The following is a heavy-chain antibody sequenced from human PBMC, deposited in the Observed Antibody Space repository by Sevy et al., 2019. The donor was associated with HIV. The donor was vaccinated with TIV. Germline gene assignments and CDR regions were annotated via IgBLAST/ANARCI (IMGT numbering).Heavy chain of an antibody. Sequence: GGSLRLSCAASGFTFSSYSMIWVRQAPGKGLEWVSSISSSSSYIYYADSVKGRFTISRDNAKNSLYLQMNSLRAEDTAVYYCARDLSGPGYSSSSVNDYWGQGTLVTVSS. V-gene: IGHV3-21*01. CDR1: GFTFSSYS. CDR2: ISSSSSYI. J-gene: IGHJ4*02. D-gene: IGHD6-6*01. CDR3: ARDLSGPGYSSSSVNDY.